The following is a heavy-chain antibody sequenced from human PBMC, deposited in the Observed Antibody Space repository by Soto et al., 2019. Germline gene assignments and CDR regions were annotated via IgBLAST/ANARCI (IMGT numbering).Heavy chain of an antibody. Sequence: QVQLVQSGTEVKKPGASVRVSCKASGYTFTNYGINWVRQAPGQGLEWMGWISPFTGDTHYTKSLQGRITMTTDTSTSTAYMELRSLRSADTAVYYCARSCSGGSCHSAYWGQGTLVTVSS. CDR3: ARSCSGGSCHSAY. D-gene: IGHD2-15*01. V-gene: IGHV1-18*04. CDR1: GYTFTNYG. CDR2: ISPFTGDT. J-gene: IGHJ4*02.